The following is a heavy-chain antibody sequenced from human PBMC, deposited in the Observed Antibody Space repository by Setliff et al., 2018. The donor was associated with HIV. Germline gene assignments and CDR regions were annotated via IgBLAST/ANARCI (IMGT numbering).Heavy chain of an antibody. V-gene: IGHV3-23*01. J-gene: IGHJ6*02. CDR2: ISGRGGGP. CDR3: AKRGPEQTVAGARKYYNAMDV. D-gene: IGHD6-19*01. Sequence: PGGSLRLSCVGSGFTFSSYAMSWVRQAPGKGLEWVSSISGRGGGPYYAESAKGRFTISRDNSQNTLYLQMNSLRAEDTAVYYCAKRGPEQTVAGARKYYNAMDVWGQGTAVTVSS. CDR1: GFTFSSYA.